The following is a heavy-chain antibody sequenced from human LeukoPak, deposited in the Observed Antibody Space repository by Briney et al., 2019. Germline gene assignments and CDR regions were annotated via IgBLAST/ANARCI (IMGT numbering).Heavy chain of an antibody. D-gene: IGHD5-18*01. CDR2: NSGSGGST. CDR1: GFTFSSYA. V-gene: IGHV3-23*01. J-gene: IGHJ4*02. CDR3: AKRGYSCGYAY. Sequence: GGSLRLSCAASGFTFSSYAMSWVRQAPGKGLEWVSANSGSGGSTYYADSVKGRFTISRDNSKNTLYLQMNSLRAEDTAVYYCAKRGYSCGYAYWGQGTLVTVSS.